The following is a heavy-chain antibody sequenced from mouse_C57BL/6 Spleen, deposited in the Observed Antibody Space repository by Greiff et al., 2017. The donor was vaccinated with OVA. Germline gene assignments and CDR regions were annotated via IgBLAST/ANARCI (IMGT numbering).Heavy chain of an antibody. Sequence: QVQLQQPGAELVMPGASVKLSCKASGYTFTSYWMPWVKQRPGQGLEWIGEIDPSDSYTNYNQKFKGKSTLTVDKSSSTAYMQLSSLTSEDSAVYYCARAQAYGSFDYWGQGTTLTVSS. CDR3: ARAQAYGSFDY. V-gene: IGHV1-69*01. CDR1: GYTFTSYW. CDR2: IDPSDSYT. J-gene: IGHJ2*01. D-gene: IGHD1-1*01.